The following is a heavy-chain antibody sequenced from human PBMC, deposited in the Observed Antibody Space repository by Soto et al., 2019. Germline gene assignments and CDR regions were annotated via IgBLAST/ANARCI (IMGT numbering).Heavy chain of an antibody. CDR1: VVSIHSIHW. Sequence: QVQLQESGPGLVTPSGTLSLTCVVSVVSIHSIHWWSWVRQTPGKGLEWIGEIYHSGSTNYNPSPKGRVTISVDKSKNQVSLKLSSVTAADTAVYYCAKGGLTWGDYWGREPWSPSPQ. J-gene: IGHJ4*02. CDR3: AKGGLTWGDY. CDR2: IYHSGST. V-gene: IGHV4-4*02. D-gene: IGHD7-27*01.